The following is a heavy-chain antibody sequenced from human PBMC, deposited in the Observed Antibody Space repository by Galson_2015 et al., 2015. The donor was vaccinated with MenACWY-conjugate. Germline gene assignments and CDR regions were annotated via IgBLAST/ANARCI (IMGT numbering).Heavy chain of an antibody. V-gene: IGHV6-1*01. Sequence: CAISGDSVSSNSAAWNWIRQSPSRGLEWLGRTYYRSMWNYNYALSVKSRIIINPDTSKNQFSLQLNSVTPEDTAVYFCARMHGGYVDYWGQGALVTVSS. D-gene: IGHD2-15*01. CDR1: GDSVSSNSAA. CDR2: TYYRSMWNY. CDR3: ARMHGGYVDY. J-gene: IGHJ4*02.